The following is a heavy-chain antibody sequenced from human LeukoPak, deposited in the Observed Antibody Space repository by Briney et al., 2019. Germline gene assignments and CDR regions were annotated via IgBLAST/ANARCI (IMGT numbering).Heavy chain of an antibody. CDR3: ARDGNYDSSGYPNFDY. J-gene: IGHJ4*02. V-gene: IGHV4-39*07. CDR2: IYYSGST. Sequence: PSETLSLTCTVSGGSISSSSYYWGWIRQPPGKGLEWIGSIYYSGSTYYNPSLKSRVTISVDTSKNQFSLRLSSVTAADTAVYYCARDGNYDSSGYPNFDYWGQGTLVTVSS. D-gene: IGHD3-22*01. CDR1: GGSISSSSYY.